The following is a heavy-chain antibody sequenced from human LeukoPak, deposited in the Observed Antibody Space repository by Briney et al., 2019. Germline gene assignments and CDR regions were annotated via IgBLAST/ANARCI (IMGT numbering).Heavy chain of an antibody. J-gene: IGHJ4*02. D-gene: IGHD5-18*01. CDR3: ARLGKEVTYRAYYFDY. CDR1: GGSISSAY. CDR2: IYYSGST. Sequence: SETLSLTCTVSGGSISSAYWSWIRQPPGKGLEYIGFIYYSGSTNYNPSLKSRVTMSLDTSKNQFSLTLTSVTATDTAVYYCARLGKEVTYRAYYFDYWGQGTLVTASS. V-gene: IGHV4-59*08.